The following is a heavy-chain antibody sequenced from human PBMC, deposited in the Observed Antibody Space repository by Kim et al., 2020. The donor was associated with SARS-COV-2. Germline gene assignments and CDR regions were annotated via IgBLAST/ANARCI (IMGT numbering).Heavy chain of an antibody. D-gene: IGHD3-22*01. V-gene: IGHV3-23*03. Sequence: EPVKGRFTISRYNSKNTLYLQMNSLGAEDTAVYYCATTYYDSSGYLLDYWGQGTLVTVSS. J-gene: IGHJ4*02. CDR3: ATTYYDSSGYLLDY.